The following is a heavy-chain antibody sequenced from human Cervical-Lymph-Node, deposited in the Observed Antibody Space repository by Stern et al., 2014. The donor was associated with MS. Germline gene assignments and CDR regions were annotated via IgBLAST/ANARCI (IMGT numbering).Heavy chain of an antibody. D-gene: IGHD6-13*01. J-gene: IGHJ4*02. CDR3: ARHQGGVAAN. V-gene: IGHV1-69*01. Sequence: VQLVESGAEVKKPESSVKVSCKASGGSFSSFDISWVRQAPGQRLERFGEIRHIVGVANYAQNFQGRVTFTADESTSTAYMELSSLRSEDTAVYYCARHQGGVAANWGQGTLVTVSS. CDR1: GGSFSSFD. CDR2: IRHIVGVA.